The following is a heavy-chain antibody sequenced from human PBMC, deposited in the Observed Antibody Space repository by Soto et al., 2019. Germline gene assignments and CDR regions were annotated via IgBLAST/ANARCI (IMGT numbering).Heavy chain of an antibody. CDR2: IYYSGTT. J-gene: IGHJ5*02. V-gene: IGHV4-39*01. Sequence: SETLSLTCTVSGGSISSSIYYWGWIRQPPGKGLEWIGSIYYSGTTYYDPSLKSRVTISVDTSKNQFSLKLSSVTAADTAVYYCARHSRYCTNGRCYIGHWGQGTLVTVSS. CDR1: GGSISSSIYY. CDR3: ARHSRYCTNGRCYIGH. D-gene: IGHD2-8*01.